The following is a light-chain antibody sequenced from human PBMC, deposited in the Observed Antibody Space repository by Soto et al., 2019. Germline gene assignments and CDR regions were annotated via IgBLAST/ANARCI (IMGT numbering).Light chain of an antibody. CDR1: SSNIGAGSD. CDR2: TNH. CDR3: QAYDSSMSVVV. Sequence: QAVVTQPPSVSGSPGQRVTISCTGSSSNIGAGSDVHWYQQLPGTAPKLLIYTNHIRPSGVPDRFSGSKSGTSASLAITGLQAEDEADYYCQAYDSSMSVVVFGGGTKLTVL. J-gene: IGLJ2*01. V-gene: IGLV1-40*01.